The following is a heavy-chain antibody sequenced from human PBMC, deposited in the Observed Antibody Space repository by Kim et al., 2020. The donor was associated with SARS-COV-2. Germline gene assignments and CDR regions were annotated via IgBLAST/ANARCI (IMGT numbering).Heavy chain of an antibody. Sequence: GGSLRLSCAASGFTFSSYSMNWVRQAPGKGLEWVSSISSSSSYIYYADSVKGRFTISRDNAKNSLYLQMNSLRAEDTAVYYCARYCSGGSCSLFDYWGQGTLVTVSS. CDR1: GFTFSSYS. J-gene: IGHJ4*02. CDR3: ARYCSGGSCSLFDY. CDR2: ISSSSSYI. D-gene: IGHD2-15*01. V-gene: IGHV3-21*01.